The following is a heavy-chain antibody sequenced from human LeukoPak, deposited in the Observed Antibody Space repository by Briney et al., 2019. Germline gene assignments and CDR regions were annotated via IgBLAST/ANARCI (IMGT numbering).Heavy chain of an antibody. CDR1: GFTFSSYW. CDR2: INTDGSST. D-gene: IGHD3-3*01. V-gene: IGHV3-74*01. J-gene: IGHJ4*02. Sequence: GGSLRLSCAASGFTFSSYWMHWVRQAPGKGLVWVSRINTDGSSTSYADSVKGRFTISRDNAKNTLHLQMNSLRAEDTAVYYCARANHDFWSGYYSWGQGTLVTVSS. CDR3: ARANHDFWSGYYS.